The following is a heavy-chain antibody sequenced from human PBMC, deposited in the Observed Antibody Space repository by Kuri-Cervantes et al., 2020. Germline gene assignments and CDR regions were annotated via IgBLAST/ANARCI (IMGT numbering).Heavy chain of an antibody. J-gene: IGHJ5*02. CDR2: ISSSSSYI. CDR3: ARGGVTVTTILGTP. CDR1: GFTFSTYS. D-gene: IGHD4-17*01. V-gene: IGHV3-21*03. Sequence: GSLRLSCAASGFTFSTYSMNWVRQAPGKGLEWVSSISSSSSYIYYADSVKGRFTISRDNAKNSLYLQMNSLRAEDTAVYYCARGGVTVTTILGTPWGQGTLVTVSS.